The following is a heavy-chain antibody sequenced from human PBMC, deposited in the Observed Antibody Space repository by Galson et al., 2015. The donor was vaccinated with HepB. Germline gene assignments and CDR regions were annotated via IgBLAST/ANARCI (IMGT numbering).Heavy chain of an antibody. D-gene: IGHD2-2*01. V-gene: IGHV1-3*01. CDR3: ARGPFRYCSSTSCSYYFDY. CDR2: INAGNGNT. Sequence: SCKASGYTFTSYAMHWVRQAPGQRLEWMGWINAGNGNTKYSQKFQGRVTITRDTSASTAYMELSSLRSEDTAVYYCARGPFRYCSSTSCSYYFDYWGQGTLVTVSS. CDR1: GYTFTSYA. J-gene: IGHJ4*02.